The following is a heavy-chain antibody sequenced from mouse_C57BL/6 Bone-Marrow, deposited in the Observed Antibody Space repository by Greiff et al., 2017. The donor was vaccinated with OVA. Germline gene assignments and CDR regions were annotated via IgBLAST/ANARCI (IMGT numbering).Heavy chain of an antibody. Sequence: QVQLKESGPELVKPGASVKISCKASGYTFTDYYINWVKQRPGQGLEWIGWIFPGSGSTYYNEKFKGKATLTVDKSSSTAYMLLSSLTSEDSAVYFSARRDMGDYYGSSLFYAMDYWGQGTSVTVSS. CDR2: IFPGSGST. V-gene: IGHV1-75*01. CDR3: ARRDMGDYYGSSLFYAMDY. J-gene: IGHJ4*01. D-gene: IGHD1-1*01. CDR1: GYTFTDYY.